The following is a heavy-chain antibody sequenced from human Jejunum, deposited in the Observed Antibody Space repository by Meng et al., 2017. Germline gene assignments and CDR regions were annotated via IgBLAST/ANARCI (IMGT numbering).Heavy chain of an antibody. D-gene: IGHD3-16*01. Sequence: GESLKISCAASGFTFSTNAMSWVRQPPGKGLEWVSSILDSGETRYADSVKGRFTISRDNSKNTVHLQMNSLRAEDTAVYYCAKDLHYFSAMDVWGQGTTVTVSS. J-gene: IGHJ6*02. CDR1: GFTFSTNA. CDR3: AKDLHYFSAMDV. V-gene: IGHV3-23*01. CDR2: ILDSGET.